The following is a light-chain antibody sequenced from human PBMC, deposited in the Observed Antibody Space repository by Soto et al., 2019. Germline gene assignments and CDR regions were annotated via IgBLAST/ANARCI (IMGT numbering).Light chain of an antibody. Sequence: DIQMTQSPSSLSASVRDRITITCRASQSISTYLNWYQQKPGKAPNLLIYSASNLQSGVPSRFSGNGSGTDFALTISSLQPEDFAAYYCQQSYGTPITFGQGTRLEIK. CDR3: QQSYGTPIT. CDR1: QSISTY. V-gene: IGKV1-39*01. CDR2: SAS. J-gene: IGKJ5*01.